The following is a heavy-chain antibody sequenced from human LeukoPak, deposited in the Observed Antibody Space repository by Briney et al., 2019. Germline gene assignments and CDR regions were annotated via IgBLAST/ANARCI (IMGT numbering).Heavy chain of an antibody. CDR3: ARGLDPMSFDY. Sequence: PSETLSLTCAVSGGSISSYYWSWIRQPPGKGLEWVGYIYYSGSTNYNPSLKSRVTISVDTSKNQFSLKLSSVTAADTVVYYCARGLDPMSFDYWGQGTLVTVSS. CDR2: IYYSGST. CDR1: GGSISSYY. D-gene: IGHD3-22*01. V-gene: IGHV4-59*01. J-gene: IGHJ4*02.